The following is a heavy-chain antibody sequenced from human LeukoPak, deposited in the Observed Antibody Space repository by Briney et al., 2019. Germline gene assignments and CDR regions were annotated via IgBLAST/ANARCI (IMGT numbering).Heavy chain of an antibody. J-gene: IGHJ4*02. D-gene: IGHD2-21*01. V-gene: IGHV4-38-2*01. CDR2: MYHGGNI. CDR1: GYSFNSGYH. CDR3: VRRLCAVSFLGV. Sequence: SETLSLTCVVSGYSFNSGYHWGGIRQTPGRGLECIGTMYHGGNINYKQSLKSRVIVSVDTSKNKFYLKLNSMTAADTAEFYSVRRLCAVSFLGVWGQGILVTVSS.